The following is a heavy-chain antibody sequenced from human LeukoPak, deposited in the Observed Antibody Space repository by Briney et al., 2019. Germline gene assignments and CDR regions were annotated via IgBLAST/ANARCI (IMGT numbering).Heavy chain of an antibody. CDR1: GGTFSSYA. V-gene: IGHV1-18*01. CDR2: IISDNGNT. CDR3: ARAILYSGTFPGEFDY. J-gene: IGHJ4*02. Sequence: ASVKVSCKASGGTFSSYAISWVRQAPGQGLEWMGWIISDNGNTNYAQKLQGRVTMTTDTSTSTAYMELRSLRSDDTAMYYCARAILYSGTFPGEFDYWGQGTLVTVSS. D-gene: IGHD1-26*01.